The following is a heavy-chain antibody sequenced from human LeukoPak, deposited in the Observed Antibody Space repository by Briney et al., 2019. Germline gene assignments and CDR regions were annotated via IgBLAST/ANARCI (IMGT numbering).Heavy chain of an antibody. CDR1: GASVNSGNYY. J-gene: IGHJ4*02. CDR2: IYTSGST. D-gene: IGHD6-13*01. CDR3: ARVGYSSSWFDY. Sequence: PSETLSLTCTVSGASVNSGNYYWTWIRQPAGKRLEWIGRIYTSGSTNYNPSLKSRVTISVDTSKNQFSLKLSSVTAADTAVYYCARVGYSSSWFDYWGQGTLVTVSS. V-gene: IGHV4-61*10.